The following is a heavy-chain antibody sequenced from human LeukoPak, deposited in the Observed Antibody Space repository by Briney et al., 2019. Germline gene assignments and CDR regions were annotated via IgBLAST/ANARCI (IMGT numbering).Heavy chain of an antibody. CDR3: ARDAPINYDILTGYLLGYDASDI. V-gene: IGHV4-38-2*02. J-gene: IGHJ3*02. Sequence: PSETLSLTCTVSGYSISSDNYWGWIQQPPGKGLEWIGSIYHSGSTYYNPSLKSRVTISVDTSKNHFSLKLSSVTAADTAVYYCARDAPINYDILTGYLLGYDASDIWGQGTMVTVSS. CDR2: IYHSGST. D-gene: IGHD3-9*01. CDR1: GYSISSDNY.